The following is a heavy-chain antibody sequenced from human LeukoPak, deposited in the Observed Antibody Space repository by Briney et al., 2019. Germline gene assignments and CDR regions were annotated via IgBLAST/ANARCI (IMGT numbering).Heavy chain of an antibody. D-gene: IGHD1-26*01. CDR3: AKVFFSGSYYAASDY. Sequence: GSLRLSFAASGFTLSTYGMHWVRQAPGRGLEWVAVISYDGSNKYYAASVKGRFPISRDNSKNTLYLQMNSLRAEDTAVYYCAKVFFSGSYYAASDYWGQGTLVTVSS. V-gene: IGHV3-30*18. CDR1: GFTLSTYG. CDR2: ISYDGSNK. J-gene: IGHJ4*02.